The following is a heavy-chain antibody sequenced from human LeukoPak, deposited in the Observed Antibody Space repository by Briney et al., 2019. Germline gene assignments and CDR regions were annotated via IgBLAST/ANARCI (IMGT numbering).Heavy chain of an antibody. CDR1: GFTFSSYS. D-gene: IGHD5-18*01. CDR3: ARDQYSYGPSTSTFDY. Sequence: GGSLRLSCAASGFTFSSYSMNWVRQAPGKGLEWVSYISSSSSTIYYADSVKGRFTISRDNAKNSLYLQMNSLRAEDTAVYYCARDQYSYGPSTSTFDYWGQGTLSPSPQ. J-gene: IGHJ4*02. CDR2: ISSSSSTI. V-gene: IGHV3-48*01.